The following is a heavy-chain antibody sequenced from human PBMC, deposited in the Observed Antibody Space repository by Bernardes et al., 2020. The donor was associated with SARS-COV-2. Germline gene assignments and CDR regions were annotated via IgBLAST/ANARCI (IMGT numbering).Heavy chain of an antibody. Sequence: SLRLSCAASGFTFNNFGIHWVRQAPGKGLEWVAVISYEGSKKYYADSVEGRFTISKDNSKNTVYLEMNSLRPEDTAVYYCAKVQAILWIRPYQSAMDVWDQGTPIAVSS. CDR1: GFTFNNFG. D-gene: IGHD5-18*01. CDR3: AKVQAILWIRPYQSAMDV. J-gene: IGHJ6*02. CDR2: ISYEGSKK. V-gene: IGHV3-30*18.